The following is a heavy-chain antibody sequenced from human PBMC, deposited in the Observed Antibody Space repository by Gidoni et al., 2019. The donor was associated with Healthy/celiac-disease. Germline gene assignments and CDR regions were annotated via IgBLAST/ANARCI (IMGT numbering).Heavy chain of an antibody. CDR2: FDPEDGAT. D-gene: IGHD3-10*01. CDR1: GYTRTESP. J-gene: IGHJ4*02. V-gene: IGHV1-24*01. Sequence: QVQLVQSGAEVKTPGASVKVSCKVSGYTRTESPMHWVRQAPGKGLEWMGGFDPEDGATIYARKFQGIVTMTEDTSTDTAYMELSSLRSEDTAVYYCATLLPVAKVRGVPSFGYWGQGTLVTVSS. CDR3: ATLLPVAKVRGVPSFGY.